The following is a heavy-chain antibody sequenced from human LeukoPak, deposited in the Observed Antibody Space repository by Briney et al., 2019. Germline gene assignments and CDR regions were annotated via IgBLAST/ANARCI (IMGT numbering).Heavy chain of an antibody. J-gene: IGHJ5*02. Sequence: SRTLSLTCAISGDSVSTNSAAWNWIRQSPSRGLEWLGRTYYRSKWYNDYAVSVESRITINPDTSKNQFSLQLNSVTPEDTAVYYCTRDQENSGYENWFDPWGQGTLVTVSS. CDR1: GDSVSTNSAA. CDR2: TYYRSKWYN. D-gene: IGHD5-12*01. V-gene: IGHV6-1*01. CDR3: TRDQENSGYENWFDP.